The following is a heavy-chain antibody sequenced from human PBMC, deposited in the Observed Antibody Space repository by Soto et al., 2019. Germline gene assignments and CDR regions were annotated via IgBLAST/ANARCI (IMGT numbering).Heavy chain of an antibody. J-gene: IGHJ4*02. CDR2: ISWDGGST. V-gene: IGHV3-43*01. Sequence: GGSLRLSCAASGFTFDDYTMHWVRQAPGKGLEWVSLISWDGGSTYYADSVKGRFTISRDNSKNSLYLQMNSLRTEDTALYYCAKDTEGAISLFDYWGQGTLVTVSS. CDR3: AKDTEGAISLFDY. CDR1: GFTFDDYT. D-gene: IGHD1-26*01.